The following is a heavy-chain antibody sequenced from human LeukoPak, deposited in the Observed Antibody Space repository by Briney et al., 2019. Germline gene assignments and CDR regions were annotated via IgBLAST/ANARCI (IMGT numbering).Heavy chain of an antibody. CDR3: AKETKDYYYMDV. Sequence: GGSLRLSCAASGFTFSSYGMHWVRQAPGKGLEWVAVIRYDGSNKYYADSVKGRFTISRDNSKNTLYLQMNSLRAEDTAVYYCAKETKDYYYMDVWGKGTTVTVSS. D-gene: IGHD1/OR15-1a*01. J-gene: IGHJ6*03. CDR2: IRYDGSNK. CDR1: GFTFSSYG. V-gene: IGHV3-30*02.